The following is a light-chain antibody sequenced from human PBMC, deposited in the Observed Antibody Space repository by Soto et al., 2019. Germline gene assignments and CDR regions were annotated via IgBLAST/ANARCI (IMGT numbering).Light chain of an antibody. J-gene: IGKJ1*01. CDR2: VAS. CDR3: QQSYSIPWT. CDR1: QSISNY. Sequence: DMQMTQSPSSLCASVEDRVTITCLASQSISNYLNWYQQKPGKPPKLLIYVASSLQSGVPSRFSGSGSGRDFNITISSLQLEDFATYYCQQSYSIPWTFGQGTKVDIK. V-gene: IGKV1-39*01.